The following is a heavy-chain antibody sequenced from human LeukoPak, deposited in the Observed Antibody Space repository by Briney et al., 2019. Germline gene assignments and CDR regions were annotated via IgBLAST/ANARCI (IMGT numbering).Heavy chain of an antibody. Sequence: PSETLSLTCTFSGGSTSSNYWTWIRQPPGKGLEWIGYVYNSGITNYNPSLKSRVIISVDTSKNQFSLKLNSVTAADTAMYYCARGTLGLSVDYWGQGTLVTVSS. V-gene: IGHV4-59*01. CDR1: GGSTSSNY. CDR2: VYNSGIT. J-gene: IGHJ4*02. CDR3: ARGTLGLSVDY. D-gene: IGHD3-16*01.